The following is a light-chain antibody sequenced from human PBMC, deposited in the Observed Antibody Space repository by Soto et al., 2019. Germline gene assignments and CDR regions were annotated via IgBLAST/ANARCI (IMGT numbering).Light chain of an antibody. CDR1: QSVAGK. J-gene: IGKJ1*01. CDR2: GAS. Sequence: EIVMTQSPVTLSVSPGERATLSCRASQSVAGKLAWYQQKPGQAPRLLIYGASTRAADIPARFSGSGSGTEFTLTISSLQSEDFAVYYCHQYSNWPPWTFGQGTKVEV. V-gene: IGKV3-15*01. CDR3: HQYSNWPPWT.